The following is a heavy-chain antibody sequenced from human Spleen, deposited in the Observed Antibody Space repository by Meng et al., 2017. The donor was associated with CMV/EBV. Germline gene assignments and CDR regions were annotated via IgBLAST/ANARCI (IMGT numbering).Heavy chain of an antibody. D-gene: IGHD3-10*01. CDR1: GFTFSSYW. CDR3: ARGKITMVPDY. V-gene: IGHV3-7*01. Sequence: GESLKISCAASGFTFSSYWMSWVRQAPGKGLEWVANIKQDGSEKYYVDSVKGRFTISRDNAKNSLYLQMNSLRAEDTAVYYCARGKITMVPDYWGQGRLVTVSS. J-gene: IGHJ4*02. CDR2: IKQDGSEK.